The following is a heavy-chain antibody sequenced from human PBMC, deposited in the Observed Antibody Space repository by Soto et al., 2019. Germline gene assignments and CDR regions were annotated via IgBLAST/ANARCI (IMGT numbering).Heavy chain of an antibody. V-gene: IGHV3-33*01. CDR2: IWYDGSNK. CDR1: GFTFSSYG. J-gene: IGHJ3*02. Sequence: QVQLVESGGGVVQPGRSLRLSSAASGFTFSSYGMHWVRQAPRKGLEWVAVIWYDGSNKYYADSVKGRFAISRDNSKNTLYLQMNSLRAEDTAVYYCARGQQQLKGAFDIWGQGTMVTVSS. CDR3: ARGQQQLKGAFDI. D-gene: IGHD6-13*01.